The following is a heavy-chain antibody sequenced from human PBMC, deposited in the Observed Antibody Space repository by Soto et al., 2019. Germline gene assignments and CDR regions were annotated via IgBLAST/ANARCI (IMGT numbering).Heavy chain of an antibody. Sequence: LTLVNPTQTLTLTCDSSGFSLTTSGVGLGWFRQPPGKALEWLALIYWDDDKRYSPSLKSRLTITKDTSRNQVVLTMTNMDPVDTATYYCAHRRYAYADSGVFDPWGQGTLVTVSS. CDR3: AHRRYAYADSGVFDP. D-gene: IGHD4-17*01. J-gene: IGHJ5*02. CDR1: GFSLTTSGVG. V-gene: IGHV2-5*02. CDR2: IYWDDDK.